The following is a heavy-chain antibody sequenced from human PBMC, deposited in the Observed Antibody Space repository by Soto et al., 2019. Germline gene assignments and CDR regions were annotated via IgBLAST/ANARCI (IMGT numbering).Heavy chain of an antibody. CDR1: GTSVSNYY. CDR2: IYTSGST. J-gene: IGHJ4*02. Sequence: SETLSLTCSVSGTSVSNYYWSWIRQPAGKGLEHFGRIYTSGSTSYNPSLKSRVTMSMDTSQTQIYLNLTSVTAADTAVYYCARGGIQLSYAFDYWGQGIQVTVSS. D-gene: IGHD5-18*01. V-gene: IGHV4-4*07. CDR3: ARGGIQLSYAFDY.